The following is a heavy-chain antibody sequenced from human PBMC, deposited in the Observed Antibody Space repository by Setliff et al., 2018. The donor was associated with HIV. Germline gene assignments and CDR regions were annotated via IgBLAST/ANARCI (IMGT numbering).Heavy chain of an antibody. Sequence: ASVKVSCKASGYTFTNYYMHWVRQAPGQGLQWMGWINSGNGNTKYSQKFQGRVTMTRDTSTGTVYMELSSLRSEDTAVYYCARSPYYYDSGGYPPDYWGQGTLVTVSS. D-gene: IGHD3-22*01. J-gene: IGHJ4*02. CDR3: ARSPYYYDSGGYPPDY. CDR2: INSGNGNT. V-gene: IGHV1-46*01. CDR1: GYTFTNYY.